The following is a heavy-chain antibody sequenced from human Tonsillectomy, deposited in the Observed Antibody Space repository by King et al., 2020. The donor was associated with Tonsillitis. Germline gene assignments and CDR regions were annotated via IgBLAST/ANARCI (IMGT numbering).Heavy chain of an antibody. D-gene: IGHD3-3*01. CDR3: ASDVGDFWSGYSRY. V-gene: IGHV3-53*01. Sequence: VQLVESGGGLIQPGGSLRLSCAASGLTVSSNYMSWVRQAPGKGLEWFSLINSGGSTSYADSVKGRFTLSRDNSKNTLYLQIHSLRPEDTAVYYCASDVGDFWSGYSRYWGQGTLVTVSS. J-gene: IGHJ4*02. CDR1: GLTVSSNY. CDR2: INSGGST.